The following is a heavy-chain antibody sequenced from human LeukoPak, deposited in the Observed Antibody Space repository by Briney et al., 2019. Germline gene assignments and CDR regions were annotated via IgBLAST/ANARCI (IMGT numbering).Heavy chain of an antibody. J-gene: IGHJ6*03. CDR3: AGLYNLPSGPYYYYYYMDV. D-gene: IGHD6-25*01. Sequence: PSETLSLTCAVSGYSISSGYYWGWIRQPPGKGLEWIGSIYHSGSTYYNPSLKSRVTISVDTSTNQFSLKLSSVTAADTAVYYCAGLYNLPSGPYYYYYYMDVWGKGTTVTVSS. CDR1: GYSISSGYY. V-gene: IGHV4-38-2*01. CDR2: IYHSGST.